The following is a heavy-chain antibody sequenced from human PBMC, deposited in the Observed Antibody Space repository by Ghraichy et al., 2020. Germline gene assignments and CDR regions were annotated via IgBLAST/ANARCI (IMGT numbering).Heavy chain of an antibody. V-gene: IGHV3-7*01. CDR3: ARVGVGNTWIRDDAFDI. CDR1: GFTFSNNW. J-gene: IGHJ3*02. CDR2: IRHDSSER. D-gene: IGHD1-20*01. Sequence: GESLNISCAASGFTFSNNWMTWVRQAPGKGLEWVAYIRHDSSERYYVDSVKGRFTISRDNAKNSLYLQMNSLRGEDTALYYCARVGVGNTWIRDDAFDIWGQGTMVTVSS.